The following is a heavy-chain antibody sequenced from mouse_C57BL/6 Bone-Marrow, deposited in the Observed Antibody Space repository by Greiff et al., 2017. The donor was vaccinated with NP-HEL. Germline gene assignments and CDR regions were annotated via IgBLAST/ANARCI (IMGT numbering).Heavy chain of an antibody. CDR1: GYTFTSYW. Sequence: QVQLQQPGAELVRPGSSVKLSCKASGYTFTSYWMDWVKQRPGQGLEWIGNIYPSDSETHYNQKFKDKATLTVDKSSSTAYMQLSSLTSEDSAVYYCARKEVYFDYWGQGTTLTVSS. CDR2: IYPSDSET. CDR3: ARKEVYFDY. J-gene: IGHJ2*01. V-gene: IGHV1-61*01.